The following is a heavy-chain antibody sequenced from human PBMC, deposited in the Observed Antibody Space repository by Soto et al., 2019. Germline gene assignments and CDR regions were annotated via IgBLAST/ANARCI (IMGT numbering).Heavy chain of an antibody. CDR2: ISSSGSTI. V-gene: IGHV3-11*01. CDR3: ARAPESLVLRYFDWSMD. Sequence: GGSLRLSCAASGFTFSDYYMSWIRQAPGKGLEWVSYISSSGSTIYYADSVKGRFTISRDNAKNSLYLQMNSLRAEDTAVYYCARAPESLVLRYFDWSMDWGQGTLVTVSS. D-gene: IGHD3-9*01. J-gene: IGHJ4*02. CDR1: GFTFSDYY.